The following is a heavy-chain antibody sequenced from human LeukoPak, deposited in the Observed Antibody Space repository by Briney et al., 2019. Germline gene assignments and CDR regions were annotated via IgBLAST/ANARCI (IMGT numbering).Heavy chain of an antibody. CDR1: GGSTSSHY. CDR3: ARDGTVGGFDP. V-gene: IGHV4-59*11. Sequence: SETLSLTCTVSGGSTSSHYWSWIRQPPGKGLEWIGYIYYSGSTNYNPSLKSRVTISVDTSKNQFSLKLSSVTAADTAVYYCARDGTVGGFDPWGQGTLVTVSS. D-gene: IGHD2-8*02. CDR2: IYYSGST. J-gene: IGHJ5*02.